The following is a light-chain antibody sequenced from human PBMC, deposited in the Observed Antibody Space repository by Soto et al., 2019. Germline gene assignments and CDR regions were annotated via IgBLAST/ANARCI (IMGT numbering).Light chain of an antibody. CDR1: QSVSSY. J-gene: IGKJ4*01. CDR3: QQRRNWPPLT. V-gene: IGKV3-11*01. Sequence: EIVLNQSPATLSLSPGERDTLSCRASQSVSSYLAWYHQKPGQAPRLLLYDASNSATGIPARFIGSGSATFLTLAISNRQPAHVSVYYCQQRRNWPPLTFGDGTKLELK. CDR2: DAS.